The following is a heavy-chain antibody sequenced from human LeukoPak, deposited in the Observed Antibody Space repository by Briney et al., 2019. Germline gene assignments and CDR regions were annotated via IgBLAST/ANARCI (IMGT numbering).Heavy chain of an antibody. CDR1: GGSISSGSYY. CDR2: IYTSGST. CDR3: ARGSNYRYSPFDY. V-gene: IGHV4-61*02. J-gene: IGHJ4*02. D-gene: IGHD3-16*02. Sequence: SETLSLTCTVSGGSISSGSYYWSWIRQPAGKGLEWIGRIYTSGSTNYNPSLKSRVTISVDTSKNQFSLKLSSVTAADTAVYYCARGSNYRYSPFDYWGQGTLVTVSS.